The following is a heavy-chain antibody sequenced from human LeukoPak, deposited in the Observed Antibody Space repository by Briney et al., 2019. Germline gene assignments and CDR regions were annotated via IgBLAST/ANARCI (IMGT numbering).Heavy chain of an antibody. J-gene: IGHJ2*01. D-gene: IGHD1-26*01. CDR1: GDSVSSNSAA. CDR3: ARAGRWVGATSYWYFDL. Sequence: SQTLSLTCAISGDSVSSNSAAWNWIRPSPSRGLEWLGRTYYRSKWYNDYAVSVKSRITINPDTPKNQFSLQLNSVTPEDTAVYYCARAGRWVGATSYWYFDLWGRGTLVTVSS. CDR2: TYYRSKWYN. V-gene: IGHV6-1*01.